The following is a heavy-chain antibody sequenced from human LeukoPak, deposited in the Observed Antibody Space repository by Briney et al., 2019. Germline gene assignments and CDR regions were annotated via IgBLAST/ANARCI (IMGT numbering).Heavy chain of an antibody. CDR3: AREWREGYYDFWSGYDN. CDR2: ISAYNGNT. J-gene: IGHJ4*02. D-gene: IGHD3-3*01. Sequence: GASVKVSCKASGYTLTSYGISWVRQAPGQGLEWMGWISAYNGNTNYAQKLQGRVTMTTDTSTSTAYMELRSLRSDDTAVYYCAREWREGYYDFWSGYDNWGQGTLVTVPP. CDR1: GYTLTSYG. V-gene: IGHV1-18*01.